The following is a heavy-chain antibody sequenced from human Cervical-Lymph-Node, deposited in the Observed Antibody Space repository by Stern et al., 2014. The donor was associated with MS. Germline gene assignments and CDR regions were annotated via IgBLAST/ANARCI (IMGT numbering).Heavy chain of an antibody. CDR2: INLIDGAT. CDR1: GYTFIDYY. CDR3: AREGADNDAFDV. D-gene: IGHD1-26*01. Sequence: QVQLVQSGAEVKKPGASVTVSCRTSGYTFIDYYIHWVRQAPGQGLEWMGIINLIDGATTYAEKFQGRVTMTRDTSTNTAYMQLGSLTSEDTAVFFCAREGADNDAFDVWGQGTMVTVSS. J-gene: IGHJ3*01. V-gene: IGHV1-46*03.